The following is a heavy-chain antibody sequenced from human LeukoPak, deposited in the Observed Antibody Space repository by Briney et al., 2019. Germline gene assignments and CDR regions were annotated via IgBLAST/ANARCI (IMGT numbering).Heavy chain of an antibody. CDR2: IWYDGSNK. CDR3: ARDRGYNSAHPLDY. D-gene: IGHD5-18*01. V-gene: IGHV3-33*01. CDR1: GFTFSSYT. J-gene: IGHJ4*02. Sequence: GGSLRLSCAVSGFTFSSYTMHWVRQAPGKGLEWVALIWYDGSNKYYADSVKGRFTISRDNSHNTLYLQMNSLRAEDTAVYYCARDRGYNSAHPLDYWGQGTLVTVSS.